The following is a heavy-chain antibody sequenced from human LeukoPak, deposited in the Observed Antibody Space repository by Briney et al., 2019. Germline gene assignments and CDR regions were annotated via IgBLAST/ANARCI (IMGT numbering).Heavy chain of an antibody. CDR2: IRYYGSNK. D-gene: IGHD6-13*01. CDR3: AKGRTRNLTAAGTGDY. J-gene: IGHJ4*02. CDR1: GFIFSSYY. Sequence: GGSLRLSCAASGFIFSSYYMHWVRQTQGKGLEWVTFIRYYGSNKYYSDSVKGRFTISRDNSKNSLYLQMNSRRAEDAAVYYCAKGRTRNLTAAGTGDYWGQGTLVTVSS. V-gene: IGHV3-30*02.